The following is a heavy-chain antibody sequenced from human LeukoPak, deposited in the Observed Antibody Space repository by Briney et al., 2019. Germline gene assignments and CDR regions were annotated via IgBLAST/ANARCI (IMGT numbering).Heavy chain of an antibody. CDR1: GFTFSSYA. Sequence: GGSLRLSCAASGFTFSSYAMHWVRQAPGKGLEWVAVISYDGSNKYYADSVKGRFTISRDNSKNTLYLQMNSLRAEDTAVYYCAKEEEYRSSWYPIPFDYWGQGTLVTVSS. CDR2: ISYDGSNK. J-gene: IGHJ4*02. D-gene: IGHD6-13*01. CDR3: AKEEEYRSSWYPIPFDY. V-gene: IGHV3-30-3*01.